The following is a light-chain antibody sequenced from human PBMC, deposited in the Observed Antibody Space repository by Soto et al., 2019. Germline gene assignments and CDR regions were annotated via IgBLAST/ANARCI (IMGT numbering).Light chain of an antibody. CDR2: GAS. CDR1: QSISRS. CDR3: QQYFSYPYT. J-gene: IGKJ2*01. V-gene: IGKV1-5*01. Sequence: DIQMTQSPSTLSASVGDRVTITCRASQSISRSLAWYQQKPGKAPKLLIYGASTLQSGVPSRFSGSGSGTDFTLLISSLQSEDFATYYCQQYFSYPYTFGQGTKLEIK.